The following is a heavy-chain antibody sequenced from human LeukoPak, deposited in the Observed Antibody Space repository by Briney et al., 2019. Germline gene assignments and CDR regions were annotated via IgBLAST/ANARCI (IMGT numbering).Heavy chain of an antibody. Sequence: SETLSLTCTVSGGSISSYYWSWIRQPPGKGLEWIGYIYYSGSTNYNPSLKSRVTISVDTSKNQFSLKLSSVTAADSAVYYCARSSDYSNYGIDYWGQGTLVTVSS. CDR3: ARSSDYSNYGIDY. V-gene: IGHV4-59*01. CDR2: IYYSGST. D-gene: IGHD4-11*01. CDR1: GGSISSYY. J-gene: IGHJ4*02.